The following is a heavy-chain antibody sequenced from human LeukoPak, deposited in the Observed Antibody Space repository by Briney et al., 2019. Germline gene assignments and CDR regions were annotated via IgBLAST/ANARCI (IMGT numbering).Heavy chain of an antibody. CDR2: IYYSGST. D-gene: IGHD2-15*01. CDR3: ARGPIVVVVAATAWFDP. CDR1: GGSISSYY. Sequence: SETLSLTCTVSGGSISSYYWSWIRQPPGKGLEWIGYIYYSGSTNYNPSLKSRVTISVDTSKNQFSLKLSSVTAADTAVYYCARGPIVVVVAATAWFDPWGQGTLVTVSS. J-gene: IGHJ5*02. V-gene: IGHV4-59*01.